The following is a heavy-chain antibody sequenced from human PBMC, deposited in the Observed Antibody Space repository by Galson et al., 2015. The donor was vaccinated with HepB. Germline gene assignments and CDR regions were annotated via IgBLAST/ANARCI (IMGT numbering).Heavy chain of an antibody. J-gene: IGHJ4*02. CDR1: GFTFSSFA. D-gene: IGHD6-19*01. V-gene: IGHV3-64D*06. CDR2: VSSNGDNT. CDR3: VKEWSSGWYGFDY. Sequence: SLRLSCAASGFTFSSFAMHWVRQAPGKGLEYVSAVSSNGDNTYYADSVKGRFTISRDNSRNTLYLQMSSLRPEDTAVYYCVKEWSSGWYGFDYWGQGTLVTVSS.